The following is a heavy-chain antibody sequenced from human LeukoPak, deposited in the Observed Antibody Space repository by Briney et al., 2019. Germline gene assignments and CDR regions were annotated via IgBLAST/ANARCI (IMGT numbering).Heavy chain of an antibody. Sequence: GGSLRLSCAASGFTFSNAWMSWVRQAPGKGLEWVGRIKSKTDGGTTDYAAPVKGRFTISRDDSKNTLYLQVNSLKTEDTAVYYCTTDPGDCSGGSCYSWYFQHWGQDSVDTVSS. CDR3: TTDPGDCSGGSCYSWYFQH. CDR1: GFTFSNAW. CDR2: IKSKTDGGTT. D-gene: IGHD2-15*01. J-gene: IGHJ1*01. V-gene: IGHV3-15*01.